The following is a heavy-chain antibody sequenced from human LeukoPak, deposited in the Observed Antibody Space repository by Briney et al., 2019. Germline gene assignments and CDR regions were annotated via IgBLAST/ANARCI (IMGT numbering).Heavy chain of an antibody. D-gene: IGHD4-17*01. Sequence: ASVKVSCKASGGTFSSYAISWVRQAPGQGLEWKGGIIPIFGTANYAQKFQGRVTITADESTSTAYMELSSLRSEDTAVYYCAREQDYGDYVPFDYWGQGTLVTVSS. J-gene: IGHJ4*02. V-gene: IGHV1-69*13. CDR3: AREQDYGDYVPFDY. CDR2: IIPIFGTA. CDR1: GGTFSSYA.